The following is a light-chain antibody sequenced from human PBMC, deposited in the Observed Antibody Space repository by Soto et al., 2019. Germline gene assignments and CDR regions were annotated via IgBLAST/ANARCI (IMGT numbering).Light chain of an antibody. V-gene: IGLV2-14*01. J-gene: IGLJ2*01. CDR3: SSYTTNSPPVV. CDR1: SDDVGAYNF. Sequence: QSALTQPASVSGSPGQSITISCTGTSDDVGAYNFVSWYQQYPGKAPKLMVFGVINRPSGVSNRFSGSKSGNTASLTISGLQAEDEAHYYCSSYTTNSPPVVFGGGTKLTVL. CDR2: GVI.